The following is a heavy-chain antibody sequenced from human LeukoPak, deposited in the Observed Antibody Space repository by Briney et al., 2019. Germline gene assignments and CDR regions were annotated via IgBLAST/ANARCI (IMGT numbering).Heavy chain of an antibody. Sequence: GASVKVSCKASGGTFSSYAISWVRQAPGQGLEWMGGIIPIFGTANYAQKFQGRVTITADESTSTAYMELSSLRSEDTALYYCAKAGYGSGSYYFDYWGQGTLVTVSS. CDR1: GGTFSSYA. CDR3: AKAGYGSGSYYFDY. J-gene: IGHJ4*02. D-gene: IGHD3-10*01. CDR2: IIPIFGTA. V-gene: IGHV1-69*13.